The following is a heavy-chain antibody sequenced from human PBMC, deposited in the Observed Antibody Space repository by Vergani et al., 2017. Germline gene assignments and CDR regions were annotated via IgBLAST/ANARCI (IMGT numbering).Heavy chain of an antibody. CDR1: VFTFSNYW. CDR3: ARDRLMDV. CDR2: MNQDGSEK. Sequence: EVQLVESGGGLVQPGGSLRLSCAASVFTFSNYWMTWVRQAPGKGLDWVANMNQDGSEKCYVDSVRGRFAISRDNAKNSLYLQLNSLRAEDTAVYYCARDRLMDVWGKGTTVTVSS. J-gene: IGHJ6*04. V-gene: IGHV3-7*01.